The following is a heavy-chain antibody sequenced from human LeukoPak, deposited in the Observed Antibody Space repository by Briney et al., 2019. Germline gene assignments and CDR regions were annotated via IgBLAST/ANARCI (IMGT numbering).Heavy chain of an antibody. CDR1: GYTFTGYY. V-gene: IGHV1-2*02. CDR2: INPNSGDT. Sequence: GASVKVSCKASGYTFTGYYMHWVRQAPGQGLEWMGWINPNSGDTNYARKFQGRVTMTRDTSIRTAYLEVGGLRSDDTAVYYCAKNPYEYYFDYWGQGTLVTVSS. J-gene: IGHJ4*02. D-gene: IGHD5-12*01. CDR3: AKNPYEYYFDY.